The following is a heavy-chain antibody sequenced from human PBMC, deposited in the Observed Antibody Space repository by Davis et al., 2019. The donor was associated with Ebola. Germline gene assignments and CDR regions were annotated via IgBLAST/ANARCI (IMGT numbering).Heavy chain of an antibody. J-gene: IGHJ4*02. CDR3: ATCGFCISTSGVDY. D-gene: IGHD6-19*01. CDR1: GFTFDDYA. CDR2: ISWNSGTI. V-gene: IGHV3-9*01. Sequence: SLKISCAASGFTFDDYAIHWVRQAPGKGLEWVSGISWNSGTIGYADSVKGRFTISRDNSKNTLYLQMNSLSGDDTAVYYCATCGFCISTSGVDYWGQGTLVSVSS.